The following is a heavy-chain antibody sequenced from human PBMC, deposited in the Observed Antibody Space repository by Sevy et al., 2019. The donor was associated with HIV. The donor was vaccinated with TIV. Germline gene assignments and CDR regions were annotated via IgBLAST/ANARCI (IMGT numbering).Heavy chain of an antibody. CDR3: ARDRDGSGSSGGYGMDV. Sequence: GGSLRLSCVASGLTFSSYSMKWVRQAPGKGLEWVSSISSSSSYIYYADSVKGRFTISRDNAKKSLNRQVNSLRAGDTAVYYCARDRDGSGSSGGYGMDVWGQGTTVTVSS. D-gene: IGHD3-10*01. CDR1: GLTFSSYS. V-gene: IGHV3-21*01. J-gene: IGHJ6*02. CDR2: ISSSSSYI.